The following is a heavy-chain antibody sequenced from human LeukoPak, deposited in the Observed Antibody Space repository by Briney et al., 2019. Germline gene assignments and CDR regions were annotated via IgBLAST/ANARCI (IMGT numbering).Heavy chain of an antibody. V-gene: IGHV4-31*03. CDR1: GGSISGGGSY. CDR3: ARSGGDYPAYLCMDV. J-gene: IGHJ6*02. Sequence: SETLSLTCTVSGGSISGGGSYCPWFPQHPGEGLAWIGYIYYSGSTYYIPSLKSRVTISVDTSKNQFSLKLSSVTAADTAVYYCARSGGDYPAYLCMDVWGQGTTVTVSS. CDR2: IYYSGST. D-gene: IGHD4-17*01.